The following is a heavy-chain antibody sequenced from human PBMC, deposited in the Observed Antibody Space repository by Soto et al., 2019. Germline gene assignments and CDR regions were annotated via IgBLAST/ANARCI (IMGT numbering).Heavy chain of an antibody. CDR2: IKQDGSEK. V-gene: IGHV3-7*03. CDR1: GFTFSSYW. Sequence: GGSLRLSCAASGFTFSSYWMSWVRQAPGKGLEWVANIKQDGSEKYYVDSVKGRFTISRANAKNSLYLQMKSLRAEDTAVYYCARDRYYDSSGYYYFDYWGQGTLVTVSS. D-gene: IGHD3-22*01. J-gene: IGHJ4*02. CDR3: ARDRYYDSSGYYYFDY.